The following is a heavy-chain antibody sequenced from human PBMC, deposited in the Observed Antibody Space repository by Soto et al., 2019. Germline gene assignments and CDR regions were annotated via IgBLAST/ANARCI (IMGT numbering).Heavy chain of an antibody. CDR1: GFTFTTYA. J-gene: IGHJ6*02. CDR3: AKSVARYVGVMDV. CDR2: ISGSVGST. D-gene: IGHD1-20*01. Sequence: EVQLLESGGSLVQPGGSLRLSCAASGFTFTTYAMSWVRQAPGKGLEWVSGISGSVGSTYYTDSVKGRFTISRDDSKNTLYLHMNTLRAEDTAVDYCAKSVARYVGVMDVWGQGTTVTVSS. V-gene: IGHV3-23*01.